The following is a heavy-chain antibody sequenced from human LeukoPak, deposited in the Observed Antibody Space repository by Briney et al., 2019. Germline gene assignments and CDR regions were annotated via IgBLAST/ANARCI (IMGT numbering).Heavy chain of an antibody. CDR3: AREDGTTTLGY. V-gene: IGHV3-33*01. Sequence: GRSLRLSCAASGFTFSSYGMHWVRQAPGKGLEWVAVIWYDGSNKYYADSVKGRFTISRDNSKNTLYLQMNSLRAEDTAVYYCAREDGTTTLGYWGQGTLVTVSS. D-gene: IGHD1-7*01. J-gene: IGHJ4*02. CDR2: IWYDGSNK. CDR1: GFTFSSYG.